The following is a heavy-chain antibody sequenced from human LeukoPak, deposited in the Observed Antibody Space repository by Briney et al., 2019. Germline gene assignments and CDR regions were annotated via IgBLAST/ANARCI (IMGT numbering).Heavy chain of an antibody. D-gene: IGHD4-23*01. J-gene: IGHJ4*02. Sequence: GGSLRLSCAASGFTLSSYWMSWVRQAPGKGLEWVANIKQDGSEINYVDSVKGRFTISRDNAKNSMLLQMNSLRAEDTAVYYCARADHGGNLFFDYWGQGALVTVSS. CDR2: IKQDGSEI. CDR1: GFTLSSYW. V-gene: IGHV3-7*04. CDR3: ARADHGGNLFFDY.